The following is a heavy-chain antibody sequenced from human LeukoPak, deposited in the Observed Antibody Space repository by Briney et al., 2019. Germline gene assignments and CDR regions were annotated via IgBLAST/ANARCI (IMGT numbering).Heavy chain of an antibody. CDR2: IKQDGSEK. D-gene: IGHD3-9*01. J-gene: IGHJ6*03. V-gene: IGHV3-7*01. Sequence: GGSLRLSCAASGFTFSSYWMSWVRQAPGKGLEWMANIKQDGSEKYYVDSVKGRFTISRDNAKNSLYLQMNSLRAEDTAVYYCARDKRTPGWRILSDYYYYMDVWGKGTTVTVSS. CDR3: ARDKRTPGWRILSDYYYYMDV. CDR1: GFTFSSYW.